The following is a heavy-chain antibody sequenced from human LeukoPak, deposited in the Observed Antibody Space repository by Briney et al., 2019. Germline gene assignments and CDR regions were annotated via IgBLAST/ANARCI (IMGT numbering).Heavy chain of an antibody. J-gene: IGHJ4*02. CDR2: ISYDGSNR. CDR1: GFTFSNYG. Sequence: GGSLRLSCAASGFTFSNYGMHWVRQAPGKGLEWVAVISYDGSNRYYADSVKGRFTISRDNSKNTLYLQMNSLRAEDTAVYYCAKPIMTTVTTLGLYFDYWGQGALVTVSS. V-gene: IGHV3-30*18. CDR3: AKPIMTTVTTLGLYFDY. D-gene: IGHD4-17*01.